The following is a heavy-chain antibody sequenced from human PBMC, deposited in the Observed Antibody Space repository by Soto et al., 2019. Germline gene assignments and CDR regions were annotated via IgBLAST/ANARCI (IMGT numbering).Heavy chain of an antibody. J-gene: IGHJ5*02. D-gene: IGHD2-15*01. Sequence: WGSLRLSCAASGFTFSDAWMSWVRQAPGKGLDWVGRIKSKSDGGTTEYAAPVRGRFTISRDDSKNTLYPQMNSLKTEDTAVYYCTTDLWRIAVVVGSTGYFNPWGQGTPVTVSS. CDR2: IKSKSDGGTT. CDR1: GFTFSDAW. V-gene: IGHV3-15*01. CDR3: TTDLWRIAVVVGSTGYFNP.